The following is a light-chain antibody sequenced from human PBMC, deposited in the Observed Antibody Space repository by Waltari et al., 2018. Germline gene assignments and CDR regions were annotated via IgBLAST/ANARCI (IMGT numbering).Light chain of an antibody. V-gene: IGKV3-20*01. CDR3: QQYGNSPAT. Sequence: EVVLTQSPGPLYLSPGERATLSCRASQSVASNYLAWYKHKPGQAPRLLIYDAANRATGIPERFSGSGSGTDFTLTISRLEPEDFAVYACQQYGNSPATFGQGTKVEMK. CDR1: QSVASNY. J-gene: IGKJ1*01. CDR2: DAA.